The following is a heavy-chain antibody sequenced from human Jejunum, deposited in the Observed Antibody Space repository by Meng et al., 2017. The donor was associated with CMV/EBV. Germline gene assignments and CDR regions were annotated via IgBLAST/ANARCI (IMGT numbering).Heavy chain of an antibody. CDR2: LNPYTGDT. V-gene: IGHV1-2*02. CDR1: GFTFTDYY. Sequence: GFTFTDYYVHWVRQAPGQGLEWMGYLNPYTGDTNYAQKFQGRVTMTRDTSTNTAYMELTRLRSDDTALYYCAKDAGSFLDYYFDYWGQGTLVTVSS. J-gene: IGHJ4*02. CDR3: AKDAGSFLDYYFDY. D-gene: IGHD1-26*01.